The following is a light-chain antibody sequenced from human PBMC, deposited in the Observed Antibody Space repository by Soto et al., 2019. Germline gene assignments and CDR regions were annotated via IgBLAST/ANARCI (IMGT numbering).Light chain of an antibody. CDR2: GVS. CDR1: QIIGSAY. CDR3: QHYGRSPS. J-gene: IGKJ1*01. Sequence: ETTLTQSPDTLSLSPGEGATLSCRASQIIGSAYLAWYQQKPGQAPGLLIFGVSTRATGTPHRFSGSGSGTDFTLTISALESEDVAVYYCQHYGRSPSFGQGTKLEIK. V-gene: IGKV3-20*01.